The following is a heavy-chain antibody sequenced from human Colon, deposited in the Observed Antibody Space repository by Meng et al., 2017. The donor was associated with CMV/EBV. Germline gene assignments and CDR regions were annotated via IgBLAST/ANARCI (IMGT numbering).Heavy chain of an antibody. CDR2: ISTSGSAI. Sequence: GGSLRLSCATSGFTFTTYEIIWVRQAPGKGLGWVAYISTSGSAIHYVDSVMGRFTISRDNAKSTQYLQMNSLRAEDTAIYYCASFDRNYYDSSGYPLGLGYWGQGTLVTVSS. D-gene: IGHD3-22*01. CDR3: ASFDRNYYDSSGYPLGLGY. CDR1: GFTFTTYE. J-gene: IGHJ4*02. V-gene: IGHV3-48*03.